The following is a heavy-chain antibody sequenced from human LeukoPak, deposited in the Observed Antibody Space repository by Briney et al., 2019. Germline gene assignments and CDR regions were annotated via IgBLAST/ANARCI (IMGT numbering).Heavy chain of an antibody. J-gene: IGHJ4*02. CDR2: IYYSGST. Sequence: KPSETLSLTCTVSGGSISSSSYYWGWIRQPPGKGLEWIGSIYYSGSTYYNPSLKSRVTISVDTSKNQFSLKLSSVTAADTAVYYCARGVEMATIGGDFDYWGQGTLVTVSS. D-gene: IGHD5-24*01. V-gene: IGHV4-39*07. CDR3: ARGVEMATIGGDFDY. CDR1: GGSISSSSYY.